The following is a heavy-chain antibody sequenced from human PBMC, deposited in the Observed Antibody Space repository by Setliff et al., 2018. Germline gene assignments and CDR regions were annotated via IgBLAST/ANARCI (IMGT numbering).Heavy chain of an antibody. Sequence: GGSLRLSCAASGFTLRSYWMSWVRQAPGKGLEWVSNIKQDGSEKHYVDSVKGRFTISRDNAKNSLYLQLNSLRAEDTAVYYCSTRTVAARSLDTWGQGTLVTVSS. D-gene: IGHD6-25*01. CDR2: IKQDGSEK. V-gene: IGHV3-7*01. CDR3: STRTVAARSLDT. J-gene: IGHJ5*02. CDR1: GFTLRSYW.